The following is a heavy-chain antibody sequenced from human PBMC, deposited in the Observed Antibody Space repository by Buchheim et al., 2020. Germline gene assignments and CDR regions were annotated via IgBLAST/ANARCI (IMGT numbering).Heavy chain of an antibody. CDR2: ISSSGSTI. V-gene: IGHV3-48*03. CDR1: GFTFSSYE. D-gene: IGHD6-13*01. J-gene: IGHJ2*01. Sequence: EVQLVESGGGLVQPGGSLRLSCAASGFTFSSYEMNWVHQAPGKGLEWVSYISSSGSTIYYADSVKGRFTISRDNAKNSLYLQMNSLRAEDTAVYYCASRTIAAADYWYFDLWGRGTL. CDR3: ASRTIAAADYWYFDL.